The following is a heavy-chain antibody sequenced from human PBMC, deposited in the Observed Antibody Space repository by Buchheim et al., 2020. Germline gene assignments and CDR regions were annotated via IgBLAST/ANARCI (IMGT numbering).Heavy chain of an antibody. CDR1: GFTFSSFW. CDR2: INSDGTST. Sequence: EVQLVESGGGLVQPGGSLRLSCAASGFTFSSFWMHWVRQAPGKGLAWVSRINSDGTSTTYAASVKGRFTVSRVNAKNTLYVQMNSLRAEDTAVYYCTRGSAYNPLYFDYWGQGTL. V-gene: IGHV3-74*01. J-gene: IGHJ4*02. CDR3: TRGSAYNPLYFDY. D-gene: IGHD5-24*01.